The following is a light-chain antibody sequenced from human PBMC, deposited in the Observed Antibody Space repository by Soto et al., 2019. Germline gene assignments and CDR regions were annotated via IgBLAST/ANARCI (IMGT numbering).Light chain of an antibody. CDR1: QSVSSK. CDR2: GTS. CDR3: QQYEKWPPSIT. V-gene: IGKV3-15*01. Sequence: EIVMTQSPATLSVSPGEGATLSCRASQSVSSKLAWYQHKPGQAPRLLIYGTSTRATGISARFSGGGSGTEFTLTISSLQSEDFAVYYCQQYEKWPPSITFGQGTRLEIK. J-gene: IGKJ5*01.